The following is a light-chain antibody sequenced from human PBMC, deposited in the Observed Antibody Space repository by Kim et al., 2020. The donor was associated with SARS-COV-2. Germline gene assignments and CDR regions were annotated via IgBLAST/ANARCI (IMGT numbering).Light chain of an antibody. Sequence: QSALTQPASVSGSPGQSITISYTGTSSDVGGYNYVSWYQQHPGKAPKLMIYDVSKRPSGVSNRFSGSKSGNTASLTISGLQAEDEADYYCSSYTSSSTFGVFGTGTKVTVL. CDR3: SSYTSSSTFGV. CDR2: DVS. CDR1: SSDVGGYNY. V-gene: IGLV2-14*01. J-gene: IGLJ1*01.